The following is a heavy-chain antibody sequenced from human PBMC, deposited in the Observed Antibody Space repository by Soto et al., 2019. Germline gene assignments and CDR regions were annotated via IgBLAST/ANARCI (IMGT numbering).Heavy chain of an antibody. CDR1: GFTFSSYA. CDR2: ISGSGGST. Sequence: EVQLLESGGGLVQPGGSLRLSCAASGFTFSSYAMSWVRQAPGKGLEWVSAISGSGGSTYYADSVKGRFTISRDNSKNTLYLQMNSLRAEDTAVYYCAKISVYYDSNGRWFDPWGQGTLVTVSS. CDR3: AKISVYYDSNGRWFDP. J-gene: IGHJ5*02. D-gene: IGHD3-22*01. V-gene: IGHV3-23*01.